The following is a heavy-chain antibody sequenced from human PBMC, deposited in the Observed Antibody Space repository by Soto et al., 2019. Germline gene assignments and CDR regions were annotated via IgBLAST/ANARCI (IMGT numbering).Heavy chain of an antibody. CDR2: IYYSGST. CDR1: GGSISSGGYY. Sequence: TLSLTCTVSGGSISSGGYYWSWIRQHPGKGLEWIGYIYYSGSTYYNPSLKSRVTISVDTSKHQFSLKLSSVTAADTAVYYCAIGHEHINWFDPWGQGPLVTVSS. CDR3: AIGHEHINWFDP. V-gene: IGHV4-31*03. J-gene: IGHJ5*02.